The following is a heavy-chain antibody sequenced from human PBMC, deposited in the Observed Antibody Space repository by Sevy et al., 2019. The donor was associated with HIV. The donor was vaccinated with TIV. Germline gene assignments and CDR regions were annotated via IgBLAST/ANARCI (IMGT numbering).Heavy chain of an antibody. CDR2: ISYSGST. Sequence: SETLSLTCTVSDGSISSYYWSWIRQPPGKGLEWIGYISYSGSTNDNPSLRSRVTISIDTSKNQFSLRLSSVSAADTAVYYCARGGGRTDWGMDVWGPGTTVTVSS. V-gene: IGHV4-59*01. CDR3: ARGGGRTDWGMDV. J-gene: IGHJ6*02. D-gene: IGHD1-1*01. CDR1: DGSISSYY.